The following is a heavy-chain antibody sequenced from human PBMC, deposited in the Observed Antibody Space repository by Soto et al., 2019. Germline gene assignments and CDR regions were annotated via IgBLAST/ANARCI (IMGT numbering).Heavy chain of an antibody. Sequence: GASVKVSCKASGGTFSSYAISWVRQAPGQGLEWMGGIIPIFGTANYAQKFQGRVTITADESTSTAYMELSSLRSEDTAVYYCARGVATIRHYYYGMDVWGQGTTVTVS. J-gene: IGHJ6*02. CDR2: IIPIFGTA. V-gene: IGHV1-69*13. CDR1: GGTFSSYA. D-gene: IGHD5-12*01. CDR3: ARGVATIRHYYYGMDV.